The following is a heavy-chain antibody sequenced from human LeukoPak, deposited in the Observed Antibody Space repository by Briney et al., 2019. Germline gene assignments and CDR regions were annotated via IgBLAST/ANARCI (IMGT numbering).Heavy chain of an antibody. Sequence: SVKVSCKASGGTFSSYAISWVRQAPGQGLEWMGRIIPILGIANYAQKFQGRVTITADKSTSTAYMELSSLRSEDTAVYYCASRPRYSGSSYYYYGMDVWGQGTTVTVSS. V-gene: IGHV1-69*04. D-gene: IGHD1-26*01. CDR1: GGTFSSYA. J-gene: IGHJ6*02. CDR2: IIPILGIA. CDR3: ASRPRYSGSSYYYYGMDV.